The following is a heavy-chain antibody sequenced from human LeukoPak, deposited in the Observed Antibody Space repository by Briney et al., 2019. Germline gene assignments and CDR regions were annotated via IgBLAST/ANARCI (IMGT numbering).Heavy chain of an antibody. CDR3: ARDMQLPNWFDP. V-gene: IGHV4-38-2*02. J-gene: IGHJ5*02. Sequence: SETLSLTCTVSGYSISSGYYWGWIRQPPGKGLEWIGSIYHSGSTYYNPSLKSRVTISVDTSKNQFSLKLSSVTAADTAVYYCARDMQLPNWFDPWGQGTLVTVSS. D-gene: IGHD2-2*01. CDR1: GYSISSGYY. CDR2: IYHSGST.